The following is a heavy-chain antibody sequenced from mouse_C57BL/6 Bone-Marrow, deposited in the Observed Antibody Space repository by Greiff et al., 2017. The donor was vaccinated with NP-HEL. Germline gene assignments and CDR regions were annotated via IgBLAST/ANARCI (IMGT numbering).Heavy chain of an antibody. CDR2: IYPGDGDT. D-gene: IGHD2-4*01. CDR1: GYALSSSW. CDR3: FYDYDVGFDY. Sequence: VMLVESGPELVKPGASVKISCKASGYALSSSWMNWVKQRPGKGLEWIGRIYPGDGDTNYNGKFKGKATLTADKSSSTAYMQLSSLTSEDSAVYFCFYDYDVGFDYWGQGTTLTVSS. J-gene: IGHJ2*01. V-gene: IGHV1-82*01.